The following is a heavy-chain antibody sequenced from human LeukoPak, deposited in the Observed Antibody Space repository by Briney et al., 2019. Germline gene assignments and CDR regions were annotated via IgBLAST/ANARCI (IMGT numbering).Heavy chain of an antibody. CDR1: GGSISSYY. CDR2: IYTSGST. CDR3: ARVDYDFWSGYRSYYFDY. V-gene: IGHV4-4*07. D-gene: IGHD3-3*01. Sequence: PSETLSLTCTVPGGSISSYYWSWIRQPAGKGLEWIGRIYTSGSTNYNPSLKSRVTMSVDTSKNQFSLKLSSVTAADTAVYYCARVDYDFWSGYRSYYFDYWGQGTLVTVSS. J-gene: IGHJ4*02.